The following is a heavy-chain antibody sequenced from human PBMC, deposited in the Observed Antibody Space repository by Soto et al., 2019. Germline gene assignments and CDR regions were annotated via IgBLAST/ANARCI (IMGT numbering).Heavy chain of an antibody. CDR1: GGSISRYY. D-gene: IGHD2-15*01. Sequence: AETLSLTCTGSGGSISRYYWSWIRQPPGKGLEWIGYIYYSGSTNYNPSLKSRVTISVDTSKNQFSLKLSSVTAADTAVYYCARGKEECSGGSCFDYWGQGTLVTVSS. V-gene: IGHV4-59*01. J-gene: IGHJ4*02. CDR3: ARGKEECSGGSCFDY. CDR2: IYYSGST.